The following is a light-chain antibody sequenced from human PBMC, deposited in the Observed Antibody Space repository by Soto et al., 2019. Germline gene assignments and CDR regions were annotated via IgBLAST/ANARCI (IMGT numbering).Light chain of an antibody. J-gene: IGKJ1*01. CDR1: QRVNSNY. CDR3: QQYDSTPPT. V-gene: IGKV3-20*01. CDR2: GAS. Sequence: PGDRATLSCRASQRVNSNYLAWYQRKPGQAPRLLIYGASNRATDIPYRFSASGSGTDFTLTITRLEAEDFAVYYCQQYDSTPPTFGQGTKVEGK.